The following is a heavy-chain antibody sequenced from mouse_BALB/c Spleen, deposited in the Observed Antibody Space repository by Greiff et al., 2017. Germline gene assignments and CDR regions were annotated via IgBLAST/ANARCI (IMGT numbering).Heavy chain of an antibody. D-gene: IGHD1-1*01. CDR1: GFTFSSYA. J-gene: IGHJ4*01. V-gene: IGHV5-9-4*01. Sequence: EVQLVESGGGLVKPGGSLKLSCAASGFTFSSYAMSWVRQSPEKRLEWVAEISSGGSYTYYPDTVTGRFTISRDNAKNTLYLEMSSLRSEDTAMYYCAICGSSPYAMDYWGQGTSVTVSS. CDR2: ISSGGSYT. CDR3: AICGSSPYAMDY.